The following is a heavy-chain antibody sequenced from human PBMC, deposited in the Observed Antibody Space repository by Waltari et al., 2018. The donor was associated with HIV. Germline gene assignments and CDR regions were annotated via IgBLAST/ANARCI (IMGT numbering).Heavy chain of an antibody. CDR1: GGSFSGYY. Sequence: QVQLQQWGAGLLKPSETLSLTCAVYGGSFSGYYWSWIRQPPGKGLEWIGEINHSGSTNYNPSLKSRVTISVDTSKNQFSLKLSSVTAADTAVYYCASRKPNRPDAFDIWGQGTMVTVSS. D-gene: IGHD7-27*01. CDR3: ASRKPNRPDAFDI. CDR2: INHSGST. V-gene: IGHV4-34*01. J-gene: IGHJ3*02.